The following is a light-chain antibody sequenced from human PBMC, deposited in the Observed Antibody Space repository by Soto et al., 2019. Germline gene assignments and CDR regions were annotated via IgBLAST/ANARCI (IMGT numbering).Light chain of an antibody. J-gene: IGLJ2*01. CDR3: QTWGTGFQV. Sequence: QLVLTQPPSASASLGASVKLTCTLSSGHSSYAIAWHQKHPEKGPRYLMDLNNDGSHTKGDGIPDRFSGSSSGAERYLIISSLQSEDEADYYCQTWGTGFQVFGGGTKLTVL. CDR2: LNNDGSH. V-gene: IGLV4-69*01. CDR1: SGHSSYA.